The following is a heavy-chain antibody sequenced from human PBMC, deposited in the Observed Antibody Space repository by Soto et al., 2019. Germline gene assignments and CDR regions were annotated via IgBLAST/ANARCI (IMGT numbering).Heavy chain of an antibody. V-gene: IGHV3-23*01. Sequence: PGGSLRLSCAASGFTFSSYAMSWVRQAPGKGLEWVSAISGSGGSTYYADSVKGRFTISRDNSKNTLYLQMNSLRAEDTAVYYCAKERRYDSSGYYYVVDYWGQGTLVTVSS. CDR2: ISGSGGST. J-gene: IGHJ4*02. CDR3: AKERRYDSSGYYYVVDY. D-gene: IGHD3-22*01. CDR1: GFTFSSYA.